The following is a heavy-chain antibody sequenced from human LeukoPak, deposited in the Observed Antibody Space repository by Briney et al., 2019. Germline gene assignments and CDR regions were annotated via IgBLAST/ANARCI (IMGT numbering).Heavy chain of an antibody. CDR2: IYWDDDK. CDR3: AHRQNWGEAFDI. J-gene: IGHJ3*02. CDR1: GFSLSTSGVG. Sequence: SGPTLVNPTQTLTLTCTFSGFSLSTSGVGVGWIRQPPGKALEWLALIYWDDDKRYSPSLKSRLTIAKDTSRNQVVLTMTNMDPVDTATYYCAHRQNWGEAFDIWGQGTMVTVSS. D-gene: IGHD7-27*01. V-gene: IGHV2-5*02.